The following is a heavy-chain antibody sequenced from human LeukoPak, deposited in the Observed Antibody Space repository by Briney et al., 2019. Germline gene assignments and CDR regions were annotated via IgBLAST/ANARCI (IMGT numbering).Heavy chain of an antibody. J-gene: IGHJ4*02. CDR1: GFIFDDYA. V-gene: IGHV3-9*01. CDR3: AKESGYSSW. CDR2: ISWNSGSI. Sequence: GGSLRLSCAASGFIFDDYAMHWVRQAPGKGLEWVSGISWNSGSIGYADSVKGRFTISRDNAKNSLYLQMNSLRAEDTAVYYCAKESGYSSWWGQGTLVTVSS. D-gene: IGHD6-13*01.